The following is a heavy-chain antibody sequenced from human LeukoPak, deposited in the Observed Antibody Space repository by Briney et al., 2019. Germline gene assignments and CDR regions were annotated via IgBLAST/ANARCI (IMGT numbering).Heavy chain of an antibody. CDR2: IYTSGTT. V-gene: IGHV4-4*07. CDR3: ARGQGHCSGGTCYSKWVDY. J-gene: IGHJ4*02. D-gene: IGHD2-15*01. Sequence: SETLSLTCTVSGVSISNYFWSWIRQPAGKGLEWIERIYTSGTTNYNPSLKSRVTMSVDTSKNQFSLRLRSVTAADTAVYYCARGQGHCSGGTCYSKWVDYWGQGTLVTVSS. CDR1: GVSISNYF.